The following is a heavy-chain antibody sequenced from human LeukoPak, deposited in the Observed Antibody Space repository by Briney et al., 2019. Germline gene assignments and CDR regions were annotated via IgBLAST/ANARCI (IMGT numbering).Heavy chain of an antibody. J-gene: IGHJ3*02. V-gene: IGHV3-7*01. CDR1: EFTFTNFW. Sequence: GGSLRLSCAASEFTFTNFWMSWVRQAPGKGLEWVANTNRDGSEKYYVDSVKGRVTISRDNAMNFLYLQLNSLRVDDTAVYYCARDSASCRGCAFDIWGQGTVVTVSS. CDR2: TNRDGSEK. D-gene: IGHD2-2*01. CDR3: ARDSASCRGCAFDI.